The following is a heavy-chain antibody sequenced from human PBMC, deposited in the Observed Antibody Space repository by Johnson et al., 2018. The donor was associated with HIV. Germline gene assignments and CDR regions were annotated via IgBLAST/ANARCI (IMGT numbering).Heavy chain of an antibody. CDR1: GFTFSDYY. Sequence: QVQLVESGGGLVKPGGSLRLSCAASGFTFSDYYMSWIRQAPGKGLVWVSYLSSSGSTIYYADSVKGRFTISRDNSKNTLYLQMNSLKTEDTAVYYCTTDSGWVPLEAFDIWGQGTMVTVSS. J-gene: IGHJ3*02. D-gene: IGHD6-19*01. V-gene: IGHV3-11*01. CDR2: LSSSGSTI. CDR3: TTDSGWVPLEAFDI.